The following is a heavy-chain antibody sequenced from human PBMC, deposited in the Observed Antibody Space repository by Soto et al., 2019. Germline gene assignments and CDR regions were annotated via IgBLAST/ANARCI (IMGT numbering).Heavy chain of an antibody. CDR2: ISANNGNT. Sequence: ASVKVSCKASGYIFTTYGITWVRQAPGQGLEWMGWISANNGNTNYAQKFQDRVTMTTDTSTSTAYMELTSLRSDDTAVYYCARGAYGDQHDYWGQGTLVTVSS. D-gene: IGHD4-17*01. J-gene: IGHJ4*02. CDR3: ARGAYGDQHDY. V-gene: IGHV1-18*01. CDR1: GYIFTTYG.